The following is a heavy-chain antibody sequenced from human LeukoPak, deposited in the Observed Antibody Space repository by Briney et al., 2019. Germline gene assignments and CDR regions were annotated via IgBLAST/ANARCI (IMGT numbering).Heavy chain of an antibody. D-gene: IGHD6-13*01. CDR1: GGSFSGYY. CDR3: VGSSSWYYFDY. Sequence: PSETLSLTCAVYGGSFSGYYWSWIRQPPGKGLEWIGYIYYSGSTNYNPSLKSRVTISVDTSKNQFSLKLSSVTAADTAVYYCVGSSSWYYFDYWGQGTLVTVSS. J-gene: IGHJ4*02. CDR2: IYYSGST. V-gene: IGHV4-59*01.